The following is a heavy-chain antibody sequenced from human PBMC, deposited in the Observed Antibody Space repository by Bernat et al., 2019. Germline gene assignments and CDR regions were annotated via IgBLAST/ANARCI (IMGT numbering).Heavy chain of an antibody. J-gene: IGHJ6*03. CDR3: ARYYYYYMDV. V-gene: IGHV4-4*02. CDR2: IYHSGST. CDR1: GGSISSSNW. Sequence: QVQLQESGPGLVKPSGTLSLTCAVSGGSISSSNWWSWVRQSPGKGLEWIGEIYHSGSTNYNPSLNGRVTTSMGGSKNQFTLKLTAVTAADTAVYYCARYYYYYMDVWGKGTTVTVSS.